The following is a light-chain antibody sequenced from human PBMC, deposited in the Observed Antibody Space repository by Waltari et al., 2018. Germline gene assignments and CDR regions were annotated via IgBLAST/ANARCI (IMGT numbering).Light chain of an antibody. CDR2: GNS. CDR3: QSYDSSLSGSWV. J-gene: IGLJ3*02. V-gene: IGLV1-40*01. Sequence: QSVLTQPPSVSGAPGQRVTISCTGSSSNIGAGYDVHWYKQLPGTAPKLPIYGNSNRPSGVPDRFSGSKSGTSASLAITGLQAEDEADYYCQSYDSSLSGSWVFGGGTKLTVL. CDR1: SSNIGAGYD.